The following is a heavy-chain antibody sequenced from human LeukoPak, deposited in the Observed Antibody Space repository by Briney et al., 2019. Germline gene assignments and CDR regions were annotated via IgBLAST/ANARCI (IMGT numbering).Heavy chain of an antibody. J-gene: IGHJ4*02. CDR3: ARDYDFWSGYFDY. Sequence: GGSLRLSCAASGFTFSSYAMHWVRQAPGKGLEWVAVISYDGSNKYYADSAKGRFTISRDNSKNTLYLQMNSLRAEDTAVYYCARDYDFWSGYFDYWGQGTLVTVSS. CDR1: GFTFSSYA. CDR2: ISYDGSNK. V-gene: IGHV3-30-3*01. D-gene: IGHD3-3*01.